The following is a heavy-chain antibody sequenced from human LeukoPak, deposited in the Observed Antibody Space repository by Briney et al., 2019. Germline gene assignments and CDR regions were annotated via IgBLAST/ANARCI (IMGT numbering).Heavy chain of an antibody. J-gene: IGHJ6*03. D-gene: IGHD4-11*01. CDR2: ISGSGGST. CDR1: GFTFSSYA. V-gene: IGHV3-23*01. CDR3: AKALGTTWAGYYYMDV. Sequence: GGSLRLSCAASGFTFSSYAMSWVRQAPGKGLEWVSAISGSGGSTYYADSVKGRFTISRDNSKNTLYLQMNSLRAEDTAVYYCAKALGTTWAGYYYMDVWGKGTTVTVSS.